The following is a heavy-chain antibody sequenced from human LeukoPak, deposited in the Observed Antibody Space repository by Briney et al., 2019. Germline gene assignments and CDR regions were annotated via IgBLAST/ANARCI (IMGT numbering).Heavy chain of an antibody. CDR2: IYYSGTT. CDR1: GGSISSGGYH. CDR3: ARLGYGDYPYWFDP. J-gene: IGHJ5*02. Sequence: PSQTLSLTCTVSGGSISSGGYHWSWIRQHPGKGLEWIGYIYYSGTTSYNPSLKSRVTISVDTSKKKFSLKVSSVTVADTAVYYCARLGYGDYPYWFDPWGQGTLVTVSS. V-gene: IGHV4-31*03. D-gene: IGHD4-17*01.